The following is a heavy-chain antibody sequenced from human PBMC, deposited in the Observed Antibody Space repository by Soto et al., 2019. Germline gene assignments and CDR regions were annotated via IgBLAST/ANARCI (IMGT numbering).Heavy chain of an antibody. CDR3: ATSRKYSSSWHKFHYYYGMDV. CDR1: GYSFTSYW. J-gene: IGHJ6*02. Sequence: GESLKISCKGSGYSFTSYWIGWVRQMPGKGLEWMGIIYPGDSDTRYSPSSQGQVTISADKSISTAYLQWSSLKASDTAMYYCATSRKYSSSWHKFHYYYGMDVWGQGTTVTVSS. D-gene: IGHD6-13*01. CDR2: IYPGDSDT. V-gene: IGHV5-51*01.